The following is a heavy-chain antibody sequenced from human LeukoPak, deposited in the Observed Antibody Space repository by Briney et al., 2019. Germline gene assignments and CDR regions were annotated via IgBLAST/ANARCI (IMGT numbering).Heavy chain of an antibody. J-gene: IGHJ4*02. CDR1: GFTFSSYA. Sequence: GGSLRLSCAASGFTFSSYAMHWVRQAPGKGLEWVAVISYDGSNKYYADSVKGRFTISRDNSKNTLYLQMNSLRAEDTAVYYCAKDQYSGSYSYWGQGTLVTVSS. V-gene: IGHV3-30-3*01. CDR3: AKDQYSGSYSY. D-gene: IGHD1-26*01. CDR2: ISYDGSNK.